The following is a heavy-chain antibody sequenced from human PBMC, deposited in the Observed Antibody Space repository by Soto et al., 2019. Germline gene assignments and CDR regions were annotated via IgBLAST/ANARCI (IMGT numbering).Heavy chain of an antibody. Sequence: QVQLQESGPGLLKPSETLSLTCTVSGGSVSSGSYYWSWIRQPPGKGLEWIGYIYYSGSTNYNPSRKSRVTISVDTSKNQFSPKVSSVTAADTAVYYCARGYCSSTSCEYYFEYWGQGTLVTVSS. D-gene: IGHD2-2*01. V-gene: IGHV4-61*01. CDR2: IYYSGST. CDR3: ARGYCSSTSCEYYFEY. CDR1: GGSVSSGSYY. J-gene: IGHJ4*02.